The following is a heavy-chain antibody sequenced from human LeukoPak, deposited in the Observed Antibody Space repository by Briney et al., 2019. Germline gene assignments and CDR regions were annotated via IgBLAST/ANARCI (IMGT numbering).Heavy chain of an antibody. J-gene: IGHJ4*02. D-gene: IGHD2-21*02. V-gene: IGHV3-15*01. CDR2: IKSKTDGGTE. CDR3: TAEGIGPDSGYLHS. CDR1: GFTFSNSW. Sequence: GESLSLSCAASGFTFSNSWWNWVRQAPGKGLEWVGRIKSKTDGGTEAYPTPVKGRFTISRDDSKNIMYLQMNSLKTEDTAMYYCTAEGIGPDSGYLHSWGQGALVTVSS.